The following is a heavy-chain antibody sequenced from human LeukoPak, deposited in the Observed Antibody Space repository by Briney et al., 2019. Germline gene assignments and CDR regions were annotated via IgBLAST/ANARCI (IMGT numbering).Heavy chain of an antibody. CDR3: AKEGTGIHFDY. J-gene: IGHJ4*02. D-gene: IGHD1-1*01. CDR2: ISYDGGNT. CDR1: GFTFSSNA. Sequence: GGPLRLSCAASGFTFSSNAIHWVRQAPGKGLEWVAEISYDGGNTYYADSVKGRFTISRDNSKNALYLQMNSLRAEDTAVYYCAKEGTGIHFDYWGQGTLVTVSS. V-gene: IGHV3-30-3*01.